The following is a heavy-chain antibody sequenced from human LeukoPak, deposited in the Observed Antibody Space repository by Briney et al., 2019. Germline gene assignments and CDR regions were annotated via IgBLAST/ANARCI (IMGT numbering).Heavy chain of an antibody. CDR1: GFTFSTYW. CDR2: INSDGSST. D-gene: IGHD1-26*01. V-gene: IGHV3-74*01. J-gene: IGHJ4*02. CDR3: AKDINALGHYFDY. Sequence: PGGSLRLSCAASGFTFSTYWMHWVRQAPGKGLVWVSRINSDGSSTNYADSVKGRFTISRDNAKNSLYLQMNSLRAEDTALYYCAKDINALGHYFDYWGQGTLVTVSS.